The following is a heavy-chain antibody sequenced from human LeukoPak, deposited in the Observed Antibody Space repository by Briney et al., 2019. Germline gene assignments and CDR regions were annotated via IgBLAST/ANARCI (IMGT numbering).Heavy chain of an antibody. CDR3: TRRYNYDSSGYYYVRDAFDI. Sequence: LSLTCAAYGGSFSGYYWSWIRQPPGKGLEWVGFIRSKAYGGTTKNAASVKGRFTISRDDSRSIAYLQMNSLKTEDTAVYYCTRRYNYDSSGYYYVRDAFDIWGQGTMVTVSS. J-gene: IGHJ3*02. CDR1: GGSFSGYY. D-gene: IGHD3-22*01. V-gene: IGHV3-49*03. CDR2: IRSKAYGGTT.